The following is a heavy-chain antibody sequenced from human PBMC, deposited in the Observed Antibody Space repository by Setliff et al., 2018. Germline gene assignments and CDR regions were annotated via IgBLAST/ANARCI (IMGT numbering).Heavy chain of an antibody. CDR3: ASTIAAAGTAADY. D-gene: IGHD6-13*01. V-gene: IGHV4-38-2*01. J-gene: IGHJ4*02. CDR2: IYHSGST. CDR1: GYSISSGYY. Sequence: SSETLSLTCAVSGYSISSGYYWGWIRQSPGKGLEWIGSIYHSGSTYYNPSLKGRVTISVDTSKNQFSLKLSSVTAADTAVYYCASTIAAAGTAADYWGQGTLVTVSS.